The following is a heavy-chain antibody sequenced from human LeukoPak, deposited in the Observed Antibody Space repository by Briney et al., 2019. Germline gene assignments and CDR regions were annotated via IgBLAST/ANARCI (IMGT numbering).Heavy chain of an antibody. D-gene: IGHD3-10*01. CDR3: ARVLKWFGADAFDI. Sequence: SETLSLTCAVAGFSISSGYYWGWIRQPPGKGLEWIGSFYHSGNTYYNSSLKSRVTISVDTSKNQFSLKLSSVTAADTAVYYCARVLKWFGADAFDIWGQGTMVTVSS. CDR2: FYHSGNT. CDR1: GFSISSGYY. J-gene: IGHJ3*02. V-gene: IGHV4-38-2*01.